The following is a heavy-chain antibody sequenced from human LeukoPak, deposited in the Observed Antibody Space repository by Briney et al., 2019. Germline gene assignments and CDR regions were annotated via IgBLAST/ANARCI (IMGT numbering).Heavy chain of an antibody. V-gene: IGHV1-18*01. CDR2: INAYNGNT. Sequence: GASVKVSCKASGYTFTSYGISWVRQAPGQGLEWMGWINAYNGNTNYAQKLQGRVTMTTDTSTSTAYMELRSLRSDDTAVYYCARDGPYIVVVTAIANYYYGMDVWGQGTTVTVSS. J-gene: IGHJ6*02. D-gene: IGHD2-21*02. CDR1: GYTFTSYG. CDR3: ARDGPYIVVVTAIANYYYGMDV.